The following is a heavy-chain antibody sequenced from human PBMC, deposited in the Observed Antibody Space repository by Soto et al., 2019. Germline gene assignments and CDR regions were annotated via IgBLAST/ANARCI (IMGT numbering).Heavy chain of an antibody. Sequence: QVQLQESGPGLVKPSQTLSLTCTVSGGSISSGDYFWSWIRQSPGKGLEWIGYTSSIGRTYYNPSLNSRVSVSRVTSQKQFSLKLSSVMRTATAVYYCARGLVIRPDYYHGIDVWGQGTMVTVSS. CDR3: ARGLVIRPDYYHGIDV. CDR2: TSSIGRT. D-gene: IGHD3-9*01. V-gene: IGHV4-30-4*01. J-gene: IGHJ6*02. CDR1: GGSISSGDYF.